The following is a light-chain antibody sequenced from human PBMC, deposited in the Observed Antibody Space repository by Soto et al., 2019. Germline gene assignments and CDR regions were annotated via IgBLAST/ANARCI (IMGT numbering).Light chain of an antibody. CDR1: SGHSNYA. CDR3: QTWGTGSASVV. J-gene: IGLJ7*01. Sequence: QLVLTQSPSASASLGASVKLTCTLSSGHSNYAIAWHQQQPETGPRYLMKVNSGGSHIKGDGIPDRFSGSSSGAERYLFISSLQSEDEADYCQTWGTGSASVVFGGGTQLTVL. CDR2: VNSGGSH. V-gene: IGLV4-69*01.